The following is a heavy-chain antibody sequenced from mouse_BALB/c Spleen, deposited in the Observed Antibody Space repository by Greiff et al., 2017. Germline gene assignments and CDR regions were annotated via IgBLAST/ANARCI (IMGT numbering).Heavy chain of an antibody. CDR1: GFTFSSYA. Sequence: DVKLVESGGGLVKPGGSLKLSCAASGFTFSSYAMSWVRQTPEKRLEWVATISSGGSYTYYPDSVKGRFTISRDNAKNTLYLQMSSLRSEDTAMYYCAREGFDGNYIDYWGQGTTLTVSA. V-gene: IGHV5-9-3*01. CDR3: AREGFDGNYIDY. CDR2: ISSGGSYT. J-gene: IGHJ2*01. D-gene: IGHD2-3*01.